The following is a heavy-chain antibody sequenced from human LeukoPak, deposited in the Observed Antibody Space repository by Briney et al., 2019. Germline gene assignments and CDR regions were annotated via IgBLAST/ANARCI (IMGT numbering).Heavy chain of an antibody. V-gene: IGHV1-46*01. CDR1: GYTFTSYY. D-gene: IGHD3-9*01. CDR3: ARAYDMIDY. Sequence: ASVKVSCTASGYTFTSYYMHWVRQAPGQGLEWMGIINPSGGSTSYAQKFQGRIAMTRDTSTSTVYMVLSSLRSEDTAVYYCARAYDMIDYWGQGTLVIVSS. CDR2: INPSGGST. J-gene: IGHJ4*02.